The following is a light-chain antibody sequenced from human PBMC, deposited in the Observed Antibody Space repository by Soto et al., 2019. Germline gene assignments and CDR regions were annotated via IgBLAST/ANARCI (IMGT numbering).Light chain of an antibody. Sequence: QSALTQPASVSGSPGQSITISCTGTSSDVGSHNLVSWYQQHPGKAPKLIIYEVSKRPPGESNHFSGSKSGSTASLTISGLQAEDEADYYCCSSAGALYVFGTGTKLTVL. J-gene: IGLJ1*01. V-gene: IGLV2-23*02. CDR2: EVS. CDR1: SSDVGSHNL. CDR3: CSSAGALYV.